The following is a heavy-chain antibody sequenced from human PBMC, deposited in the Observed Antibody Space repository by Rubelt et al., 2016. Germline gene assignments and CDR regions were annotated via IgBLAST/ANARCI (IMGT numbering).Heavy chain of an antibody. V-gene: IGHV4-39*07. CDR2: VSYSGTT. Sequence: GWRTQPPGKGLEWIGSVSYSGTTKYSPSLKSRVTISVDTSKNQFSLKLTSVTAADTAVYYCARHSAKVRYFDLWGRGTLVTVSS. J-gene: IGHJ2*01. CDR3: ARHSAKVRYFDL.